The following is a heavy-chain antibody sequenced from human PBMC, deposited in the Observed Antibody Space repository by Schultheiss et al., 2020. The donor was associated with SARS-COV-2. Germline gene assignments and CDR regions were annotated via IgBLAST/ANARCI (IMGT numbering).Heavy chain of an antibody. CDR3: ARDFWDNWNWFDP. V-gene: IGHV4-4*07. Sequence: SETLSLTCTVSNGSVSGYYWSWIRQPAGKGLEWIGRIYTSGSTNYNPSLKSRVTMSVDTSKNQFSLKLSSVTAADTAVYYCARDFWDNWNWFDPWGQGTLVTVSS. CDR2: IYTSGST. J-gene: IGHJ5*02. D-gene: IGHD1-20*01. CDR1: NGSVSGYY.